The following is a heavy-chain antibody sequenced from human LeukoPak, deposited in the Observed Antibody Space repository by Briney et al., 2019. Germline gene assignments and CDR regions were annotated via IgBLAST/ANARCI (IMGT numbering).Heavy chain of an antibody. CDR3: ARNKGYSSDC. Sequence: GGSLRLSCAASGFTFSSKWMHWVRQVPGKGLEWVSRINSDGSSIMYADSVKGRFTISRDNAKNTVYLQMDTLGAEDTAVYYCARNKGYSSDCWGQGTLVTVSS. J-gene: IGHJ4*02. CDR2: INSDGSSI. D-gene: IGHD5-18*01. CDR1: GFTFSSKW. V-gene: IGHV3-74*03.